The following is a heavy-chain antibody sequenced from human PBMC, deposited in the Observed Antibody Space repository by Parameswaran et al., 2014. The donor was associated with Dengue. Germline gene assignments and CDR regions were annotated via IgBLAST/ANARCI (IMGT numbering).Heavy chain of an antibody. CDR2: IKQDGSEK. Sequence: GESLKISCAASGFTFSSYWMSWVRQAPGKGLEWVANIKQDGSEKYYVDSVKGRFTISRDNAKNSLYLQMNSLRAEDTAVYYCAREGYDILTGYLGEDYWGQGTLVTVSS. D-gene: IGHD3-9*01. CDR1: GFTFSSYW. V-gene: IGHV3-7*03. J-gene: IGHJ4*02. CDR3: AREGYDILTGYLGEDY.